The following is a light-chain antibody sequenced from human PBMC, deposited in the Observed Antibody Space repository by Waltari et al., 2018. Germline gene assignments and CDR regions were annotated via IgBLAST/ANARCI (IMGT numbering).Light chain of an antibody. CDR3: HSAYSGPGRV. J-gene: IGLJ3*02. Sequence: SYELTQPPSVSVSPGQTARITCSGAMLSGYFAYWYQQRSGQAPVMIIYKTTERPSGVPERFSGSKSGATVTLTIRGVQSEDEADYYCHSAYSGPGRVFGGGTKPTVL. CDR1: MLSGYF. V-gene: IGLV3-25*03. CDR2: KTT.